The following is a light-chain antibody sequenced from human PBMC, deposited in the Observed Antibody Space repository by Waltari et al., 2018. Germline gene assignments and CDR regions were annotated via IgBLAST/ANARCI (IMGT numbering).Light chain of an antibody. CDR1: QTVSTIA. J-gene: IGKJ4*01. Sequence: DIVLTQSPGTLSLFPGDRATLSCRASQTVSTIALSWYQQKPGQAPRVLIYSTYNRATGIPDRFSGSGSGTDFTLTISRLAPEDFAMYYCQQYDGIVVTFGGGTKVEI. CDR3: QQYDGIVVT. V-gene: IGKV3-20*01. CDR2: STY.